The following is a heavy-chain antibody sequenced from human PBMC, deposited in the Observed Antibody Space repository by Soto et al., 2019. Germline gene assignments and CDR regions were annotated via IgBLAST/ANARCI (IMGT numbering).Heavy chain of an antibody. J-gene: IGHJ4*02. CDR2: IIPIFGPA. CDR1: GGSVSNSA. V-gene: IGHV1-69*01. CDR3: GRGSSLTKVEY. Sequence: QVQLVQSGSEEKKPGSSVRVSCKASGGSVSNSAISWLRQAPGQGLEWMGGIIPIFGPAIYARKFQGRFTISADESTGTAYMELNNVRSDDTAVYYCGRGSSLTKVEYWGQGTLVTVSS. D-gene: IGHD6-6*01.